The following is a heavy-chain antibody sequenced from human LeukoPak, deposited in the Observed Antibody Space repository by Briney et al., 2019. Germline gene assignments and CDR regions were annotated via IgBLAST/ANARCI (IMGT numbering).Heavy chain of an antibody. D-gene: IGHD4-17*01. Sequence: SVKVSCKASGDTFSSYAISWVRQAPGQGLEWMGGIIPIFGTANYAQKFQGRVTITADESTSTAYMELSSLRSEDTAMYYCATADYGDYVAAGGAFDYWGQGTLVTVSS. CDR3: ATADYGDYVAAGGAFDY. CDR2: IIPIFGTA. V-gene: IGHV1-69*01. CDR1: GDTFSSYA. J-gene: IGHJ4*02.